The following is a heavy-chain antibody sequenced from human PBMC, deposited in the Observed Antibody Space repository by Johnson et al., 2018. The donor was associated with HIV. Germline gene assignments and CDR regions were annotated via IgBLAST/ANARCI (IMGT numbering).Heavy chain of an antibody. V-gene: IGHV3-30*18. CDR1: GFTFSSYG. CDR3: AKDSMGFNWNQFEAFDV. D-gene: IGHD1-20*01. J-gene: IGHJ3*01. CDR2: ISYDGSNK. Sequence: QVQLVESGGGVVQPGRSLRLSCAASGFTFSSYGMHWVRQAPGKGLEWVAVISYDGSNKYYADSVKGRFTISRDNSKNTLYLQMNSLRAEDTAVYYCAKDSMGFNWNQFEAFDVWGLGTMVTVSS.